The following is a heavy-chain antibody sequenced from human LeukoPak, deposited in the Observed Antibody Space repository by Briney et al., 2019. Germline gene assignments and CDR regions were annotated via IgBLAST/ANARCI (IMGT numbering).Heavy chain of an antibody. CDR1: GFTFNSYN. D-gene: IGHD5-12*01. Sequence: GGSLRLSCAASGFTFNSYNMNWVRQAPGKGLECVAYISSGGTIYYADSVKGRFTISRDNAKNTLYLRMNSLRAEDTAIYYCARKPLSGGYGGTIDYWGQGTLVTVSS. V-gene: IGHV3-48*03. J-gene: IGHJ4*02. CDR3: ARKPLSGGYGGTIDY. CDR2: ISSGGTI.